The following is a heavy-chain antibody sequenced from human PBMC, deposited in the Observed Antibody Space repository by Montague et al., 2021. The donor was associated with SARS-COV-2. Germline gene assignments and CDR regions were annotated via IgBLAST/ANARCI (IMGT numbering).Heavy chain of an antibody. CDR3: ARRGSSVWGVTVSAELDY. D-gene: IGHD3-10*01. CDR1: GGSFSGYY. CDR2: INQSGRT. V-gene: IGHV4-34*01. Sequence: SETLSLTCAVYGGSFSGYYWSWIRQPPEKGLEWIGEINQSGRTNYNPSLKSRVIISVDTSKNQFSLKLSPVTAADTAVYYCARRGSSVWGVTVSAELDYWGQGILVIVSS. J-gene: IGHJ4*02.